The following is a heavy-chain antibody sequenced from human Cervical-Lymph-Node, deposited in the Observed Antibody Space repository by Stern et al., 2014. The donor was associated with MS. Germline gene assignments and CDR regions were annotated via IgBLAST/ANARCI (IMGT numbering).Heavy chain of an antibody. V-gene: IGHV1-69*01. CDR1: RGTFSNHG. J-gene: IGHJ4*02. Sequence: VQLVQSGAEVKKPVSSVKVSCKASRGTFSNHGISWVRQAPGQGLEWMGGIIPLLRSAHNAQRFQGRVTFTADESTTTVYMELSSLRSEDTAVYYCATDRGYCSGGSCYSLDYFDYWGQGTLVIVSS. D-gene: IGHD2-15*01. CDR3: ATDRGYCSGGSCYSLDYFDY. CDR2: IIPLLRSA.